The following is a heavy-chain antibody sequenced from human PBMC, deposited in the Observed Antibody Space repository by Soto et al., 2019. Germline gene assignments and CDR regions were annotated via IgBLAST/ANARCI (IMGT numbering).Heavy chain of an antibody. CDR1: GFSFSADGVA. V-gene: IGHV2-5*02. CDR2: IFWDDDP. J-gene: IGHJ3*01. D-gene: IGHD2-21*01. Sequence: QITLKESGPTVVKPTQTLTLTCIFSGFSFSADGVAVGWIRQPPGKALEWLALIFWDDDPRYSPSLKSRLTITTDTSKNQVVLTITHVDPLDTGTYYCAHAYGGTSWPNDAFDVWGQGTVVTVAS. CDR3: AHAYGGTSWPNDAFDV.